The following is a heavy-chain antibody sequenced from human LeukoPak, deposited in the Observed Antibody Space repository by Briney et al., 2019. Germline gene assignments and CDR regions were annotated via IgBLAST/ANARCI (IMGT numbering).Heavy chain of an antibody. D-gene: IGHD5-18*01. Sequence: GGSLRLSCAASGFTFSIYAMSWVRQAPGKGPEWVSAISAGDSRTYYADSVKGRFTISRDNSKNTLYLQMNSLRAEGTAVYYCAKDRAYSFDYWGQGTLVTVSS. V-gene: IGHV3-23*01. CDR1: GFTFSIYA. J-gene: IGHJ4*02. CDR2: ISAGDSRT. CDR3: AKDRAYSFDY.